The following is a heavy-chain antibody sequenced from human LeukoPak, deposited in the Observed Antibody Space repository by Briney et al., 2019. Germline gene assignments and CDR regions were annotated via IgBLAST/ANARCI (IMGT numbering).Heavy chain of an antibody. CDR3: AKGEYSSSSGYDY. CDR2: ISGSGGST. V-gene: IGHV3-23*01. D-gene: IGHD6-6*01. J-gene: IGHJ4*02. Sequence: PGGSLRLSCAASGFTFSSYAMSWVRQAPGKGLEWVSAISGSGGSTYYADSVKGRFTISRDNSKNTLYLQMNSLKAEDTAVYYCAKGEYSSSSGYDYWGQGTLVTVSS. CDR1: GFTFSSYA.